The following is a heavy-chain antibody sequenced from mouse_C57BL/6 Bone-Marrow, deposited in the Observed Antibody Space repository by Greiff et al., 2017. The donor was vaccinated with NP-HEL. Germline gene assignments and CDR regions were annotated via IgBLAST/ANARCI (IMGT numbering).Heavy chain of an antibody. D-gene: IGHD2-12*01. J-gene: IGHJ2*01. Sequence: SGAELAKRGASVKLYCKAVGGDGTGCWLDVGRGGPGQGLEWIGYINPMRCYTKYNQKFKDKATLTADKSSSTAYMQLSSLTYEDSAVYYCARRRKSYDPYYFDYWGQGTTLTVSS. CDR2: INPMRCYT. CDR3: ARRRKSYDPYYFDY. CDR1: GGDGTGCW. V-gene: IGHV1-7*01.